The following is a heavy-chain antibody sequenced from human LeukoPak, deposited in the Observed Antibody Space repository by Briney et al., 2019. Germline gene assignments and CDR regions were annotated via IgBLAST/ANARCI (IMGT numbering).Heavy chain of an antibody. CDR3: ARGLVGFLGTPPRTLDY. J-gene: IGHJ4*02. D-gene: IGHD3-3*01. Sequence: SQTLSLTCVVSGGSISSGDYSWSWIRQPPGKGLEWIGEINHSGSTNYNPSLKSRVTTSVDTSKNQFSLKLSSVTAADTAVYYCARGLVGFLGTPPRTLDYWGQGTLVTVSS. CDR2: INHSGST. V-gene: IGHV4-30-2*01. CDR1: GGSISSGDYS.